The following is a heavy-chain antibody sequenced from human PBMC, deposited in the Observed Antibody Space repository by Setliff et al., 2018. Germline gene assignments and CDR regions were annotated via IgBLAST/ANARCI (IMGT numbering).Heavy chain of an antibody. CDR1: GGSVSNSGFF. CDR3: ARMSGFQYIDV. CDR2: IYDSGSS. Sequence: SETLSLTCTVSGGSVSNSGFFWGWLRQAPGKGLEWIGNIYDSGSSNYNASLKSRLIITRDTSKNQISLKLTSVTAADTAVYYCARMSGFQYIDVWDKGTTVTVS. J-gene: IGHJ6*03. V-gene: IGHV4-39*07. D-gene: IGHD3-3*01.